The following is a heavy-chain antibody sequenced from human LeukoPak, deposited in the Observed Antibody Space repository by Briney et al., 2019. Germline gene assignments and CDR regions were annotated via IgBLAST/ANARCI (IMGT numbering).Heavy chain of an antibody. CDR1: GFTFSSYG. V-gene: IGHV3-33*01. J-gene: IGHJ6*03. CDR2: IWYDGSNK. D-gene: IGHD2-15*01. CDR3: ARDGQLVAVDYMDV. Sequence: PGRSLRLSCAASGFTFSSYGMHWVRQAPGKGLEWVAVIWYDGSNKYYADSVKGRFTISRDNSKNTLYLQMNSLRAEDTAVYYCARDGQLVAVDYMDVWGKGTTVTVSS.